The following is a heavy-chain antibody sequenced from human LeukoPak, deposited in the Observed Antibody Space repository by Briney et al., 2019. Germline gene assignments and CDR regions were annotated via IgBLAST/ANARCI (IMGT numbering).Heavy chain of an antibody. D-gene: IGHD3-10*01. CDR3: TTDRGALTN. CDR1: GFTFSDAW. Sequence: GGSLGLSCATSGFTFSDAWMSWVRQAPGKGLEWVGRIQSKTDGGPPDYAAPVKGRFTISRDDSKNTLYLQMNSLKAGDTAVYYCTTDRGALTNWGQGTLVTVSS. CDR2: IQSKTDGGPP. J-gene: IGHJ4*02. V-gene: IGHV3-15*01.